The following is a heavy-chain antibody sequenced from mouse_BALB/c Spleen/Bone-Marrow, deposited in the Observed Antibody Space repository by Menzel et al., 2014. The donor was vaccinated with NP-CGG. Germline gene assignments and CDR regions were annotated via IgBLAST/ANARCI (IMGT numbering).Heavy chain of an antibody. CDR1: GYTFTDYA. D-gene: IGHD1-1*01. V-gene: IGHV1-67*01. CDR2: INTYSGGA. Sequence: QVQLQQSGPELVRPGVSGKISCKGSGYTFTDYAMHLVKQSHAKSLEWIGVINTYSGGANYNQKFKGKATMTVDRSSSTAYMELARLTSEDSAIYYCARDYGSSHFDHWGQGSTLTVSS. CDR3: ARDYGSSHFDH. J-gene: IGHJ2*01.